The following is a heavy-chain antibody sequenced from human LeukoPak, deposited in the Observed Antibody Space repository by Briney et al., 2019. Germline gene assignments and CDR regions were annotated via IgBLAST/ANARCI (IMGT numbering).Heavy chain of an antibody. J-gene: IGHJ4*02. CDR3: ARGLGGGSGLGD. V-gene: IGHV1-8*03. D-gene: IGHD2-15*01. CDR2: INPNSGNT. CDR1: TYTFTDYY. Sequence: GASVKVSCKASTYTFTDYYMHWVRQAPGQGLEWMGWINPNSGNTGYAQKFQGRVTITRNTSISTAYMELSSLRSEDTAVYYCARGLGGGSGLGDWGQGTLVTVSS.